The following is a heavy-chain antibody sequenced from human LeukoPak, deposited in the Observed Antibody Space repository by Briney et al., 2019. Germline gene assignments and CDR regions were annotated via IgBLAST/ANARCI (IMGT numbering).Heavy chain of an antibody. D-gene: IGHD5-12*01. Sequence: PGGSLRLSCAASGFTFSSYSMNWVRQAPGKGLEWVSSISSSSSYIYYADSVKGRFTISRDNAKNSLYLQMNSLRAEDTAVYYCARIVATTGHPPDYWGQGTLVTVSS. V-gene: IGHV3-21*01. CDR1: GFTFSSYS. J-gene: IGHJ4*02. CDR2: ISSSSSYI. CDR3: ARIVATTGHPPDY.